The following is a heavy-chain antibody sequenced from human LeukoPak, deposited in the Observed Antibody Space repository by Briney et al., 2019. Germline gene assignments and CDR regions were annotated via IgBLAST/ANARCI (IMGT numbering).Heavy chain of an antibody. J-gene: IGHJ4*02. CDR2: ISAYNGNT. CDR3: ARDPGLAVAGTIGGDY. D-gene: IGHD6-19*01. V-gene: IGHV1-18*01. Sequence: GASVKVSCKASGYTFTSYGISWVRQAPGQGLEWMGWISAYNGNTNYVQKLQGRVTMTTDTSTSTAYMELRSLRSDDTAVYYCARDPGLAVAGTIGGDYWGQGTLVTVSS. CDR1: GYTFTSYG.